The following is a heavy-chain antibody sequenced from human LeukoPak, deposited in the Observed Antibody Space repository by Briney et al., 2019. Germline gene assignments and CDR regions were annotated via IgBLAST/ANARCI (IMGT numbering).Heavy chain of an antibody. V-gene: IGHV3-15*03. CDR3: SKDLPLTRAWALKY. CDR1: GFIFSDAW. CDR2: IKSKGSGGTT. J-gene: IGHJ4*02. Sequence: GSLRLSCTASGFIFSDAWMTWVRQAPGQGPEWVGRIKSKGSGGTTDYASSVKGRFTISRDDSQNTLYLQMNSLRTDDTAVYYCSKDLPLTRAWALKYWGQGALVTVSS. D-gene: IGHD2-2*01.